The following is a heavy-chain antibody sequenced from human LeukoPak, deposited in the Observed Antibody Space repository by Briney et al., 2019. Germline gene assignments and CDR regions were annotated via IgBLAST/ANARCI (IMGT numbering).Heavy chain of an antibody. Sequence: SETLSLTCTVSGGSISSHYWSWIRQPPGKGLEWIGYIYYSGSTNYNPSLKSRVTISVDTSKNQFSLKLSSVTAADTAVYYCARVKSIAAAVFDPWGQGTLVTVSS. CDR3: ARVKSIAAAVFDP. CDR1: GGSISSHY. D-gene: IGHD6-13*01. CDR2: IYYSGST. V-gene: IGHV4-59*11. J-gene: IGHJ5*02.